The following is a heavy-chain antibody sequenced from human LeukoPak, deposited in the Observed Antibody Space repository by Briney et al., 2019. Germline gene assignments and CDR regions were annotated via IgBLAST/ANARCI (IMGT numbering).Heavy chain of an antibody. V-gene: IGHV3-7*01. CDR1: GFTFSSYW. CDR3: ARFCSGGSCYYAIDY. J-gene: IGHJ4*02. CDR2: IEQDGSEK. Sequence: AGGSLRLSCAASGFTFSSYWMSCVRQAPGKGLEWVANIEQDGSEKYYVDSVKGRFTISRDNAKNSLYLQMNSLRAEDTAVYYCARFCSGGSCYYAIDYWGQGTLVTVSS. D-gene: IGHD2-15*01.